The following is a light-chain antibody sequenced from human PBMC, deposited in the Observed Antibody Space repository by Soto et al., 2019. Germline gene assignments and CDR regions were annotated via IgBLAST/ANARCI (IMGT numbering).Light chain of an antibody. CDR2: DAS. CDR1: QSVSNN. J-gene: IGKJ2*01. Sequence: EIEMTQSPATLSVSPGERVTLSCRASQSVSNNLVWYQQKPGQAPRLLIYDASTRATGIPARFSGSGSGTDFTLTISSLQSEDFAVYYCQQHNYWPPYTFGQGTKLEIQ. V-gene: IGKV3-15*01. CDR3: QQHNYWPPYT.